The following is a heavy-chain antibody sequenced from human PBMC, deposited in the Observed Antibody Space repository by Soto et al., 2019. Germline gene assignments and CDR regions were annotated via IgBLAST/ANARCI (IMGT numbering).Heavy chain of an antibody. CDR2: INPSGDST. CDR1: GFTFSRHG. D-gene: IGHD6-13*01. J-gene: IGHJ4*02. CDR3: AKVDVSTAGPFDY. Sequence: GGSLRLSCVASGFTFSRHGLSWVRQAPGKGLEWVSTINPSGDSTFYADSVKGRFTISRDNSKNTVYLQMNSLSVGDTAVYLCAKVDVSTAGPFDYWGQGALVTVSS. V-gene: IGHV3-23*01.